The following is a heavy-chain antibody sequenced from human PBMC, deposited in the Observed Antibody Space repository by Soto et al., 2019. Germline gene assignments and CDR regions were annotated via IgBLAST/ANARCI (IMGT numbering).Heavy chain of an antibody. Sequence: TSETLSLTCTVSGGSISSGDYYWSWIRQPPGKGLEWIGYIYYSGSTYYNPSLKSRVTISVDTSKNQFSLKLSSVTAADTAVYYCARSEELELLDYWGQGTLVTVSS. V-gene: IGHV4-30-4*01. CDR2: IYYSGST. J-gene: IGHJ4*02. CDR1: GGSISSGDYY. D-gene: IGHD1-7*01. CDR3: ARSEELELLDY.